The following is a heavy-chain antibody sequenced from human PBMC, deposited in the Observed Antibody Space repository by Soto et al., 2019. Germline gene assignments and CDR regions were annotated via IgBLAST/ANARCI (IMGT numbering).Heavy chain of an antibody. CDR3: ARVEVYSSSWYRWYFDY. CDR2: IKQDGSEK. D-gene: IGHD6-13*01. V-gene: IGHV3-7*03. J-gene: IGHJ4*02. Sequence: LRLSCAASGFTFSSYWMSRVRQAPGKGLEWVANIKQDGSEKYYVDSVKGRFTISRDNAKNSLYLQMNSLRAEDTAVYYCARVEVYSSSWYRWYFDYWGQGTLVTVSS. CDR1: GFTFSSYW.